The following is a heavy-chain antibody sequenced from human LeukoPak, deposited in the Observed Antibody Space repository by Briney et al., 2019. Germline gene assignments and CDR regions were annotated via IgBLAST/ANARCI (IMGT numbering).Heavy chain of an antibody. CDR3: ARSIGLTGGGVDV. V-gene: IGHV3-7*03. CDR1: GFTFSTYW. Sequence: PGGSLRLSCAASGFTFSTYWMSWVRQAPGKGLEWVANIKQDGSEKYYVDSVKGRFTISRDNADNSLYLQMNSLRAEDTAVYYCARSIGLTGGGVDVWGQGTTVTVSS. CDR2: IKQDGSEK. J-gene: IGHJ6*02. D-gene: IGHD3-9*01.